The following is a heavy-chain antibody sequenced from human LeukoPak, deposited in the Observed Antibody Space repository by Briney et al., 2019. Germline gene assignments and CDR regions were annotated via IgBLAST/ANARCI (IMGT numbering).Heavy chain of an antibody. CDR1: GGSISSYY. CDR2: IYYSGST. V-gene: IGHV4-59*01. J-gene: IGHJ4*02. Sequence: PSETLSLTCTVSGGSISSYYWSWIRQPPGKGLEWVGYIYYSGSTSYNPSLKSRVTISVDKSKNQFSLKLNSVTAADTAVYYCARSHSYCTNGVCSDGRYWGQGTLVTVSS. D-gene: IGHD2-8*01. CDR3: ARSHSYCTNGVCSDGRY.